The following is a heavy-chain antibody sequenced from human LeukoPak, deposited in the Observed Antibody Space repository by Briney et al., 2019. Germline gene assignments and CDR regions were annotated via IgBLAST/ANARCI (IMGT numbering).Heavy chain of an antibody. Sequence: SETLSLTCTVSGGSIGSYYWSWIRQPPGKGLEWIGYIYYSGSTNYNPSLKSRVTISVDTSKNQFSLKLSSVTAADTAVYYCARRGGGGFDYWGQGTLVTVSS. CDR1: GGSIGSYY. J-gene: IGHJ4*02. CDR2: IYYSGST. V-gene: IGHV4-59*08. CDR3: ARRGGGGFDY. D-gene: IGHD4-23*01.